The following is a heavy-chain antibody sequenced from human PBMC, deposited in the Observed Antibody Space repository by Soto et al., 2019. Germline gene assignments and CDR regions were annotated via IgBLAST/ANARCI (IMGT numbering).Heavy chain of an antibody. CDR1: GGTFSSYA. V-gene: IGHV1-69*13. D-gene: IGHD6-19*01. CDR3: AGGAAVAGSLNYYYYGMDV. Sequence: ASVKVSCKASGGTFSSYAISWVRQAPGQGLEWMGGIIPIFGTANYAQKFQGRVTITADESTSTAYMELSSLRSEDTAVYNCAGGAAVAGSLNYYYYGMDVWGQGTTVTVSS. CDR2: IIPIFGTA. J-gene: IGHJ6*02.